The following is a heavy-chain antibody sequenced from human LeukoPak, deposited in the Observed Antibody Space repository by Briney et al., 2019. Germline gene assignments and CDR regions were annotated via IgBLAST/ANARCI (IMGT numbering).Heavy chain of an antibody. V-gene: IGHV3-23*01. D-gene: IGHD3-22*01. J-gene: IGHJ4*02. CDR2: ISGSGGST. Sequence: PGGSLRLSCAASGFTFSSYAMSWVRQAPGKGLEWVSAISGSGGSTYYADSVKGRFTISRDNSKNTLYLQMNSLRAEDTAVYYCAKRGAFVPYYDSSGYSGDYWGQGTLVTVSS. CDR3: AKRGAFVPYYDSSGYSGDY. CDR1: GFTFSSYA.